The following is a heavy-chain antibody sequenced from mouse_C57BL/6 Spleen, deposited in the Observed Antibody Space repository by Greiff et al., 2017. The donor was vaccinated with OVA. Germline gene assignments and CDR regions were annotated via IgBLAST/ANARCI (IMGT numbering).Heavy chain of an antibody. CDR1: GYTFTEYT. CDR3: ARHEEYYGSSYFDY. V-gene: IGHV1-62-2*01. CDR2: FYPGPGIL. J-gene: IGHJ2*01. D-gene: IGHD1-1*01. Sequence: QVQLQQSGAELVKPGASVKLSCKASGYTFTEYTIHWVKQRSGQGLEWIGCFYPGPGILQYNEKFKDKATLTADKSSSTVYMEHSRLTSEDSAVYFCARHEEYYGSSYFDYWGQGTTLTVSS.